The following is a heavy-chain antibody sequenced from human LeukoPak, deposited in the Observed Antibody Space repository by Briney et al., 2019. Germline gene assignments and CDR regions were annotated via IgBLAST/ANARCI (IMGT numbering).Heavy chain of an antibody. D-gene: IGHD5-18*01. CDR3: ARGPSDTAMVGDYFDY. V-gene: IGHV1-8*03. J-gene: IGHJ4*02. Sequence: GASVKVSCKASGYTFTSYDINWVRQATGQGLEWMGWMNPNSGNTGYAQKFRGRVTITRNTSISTAYMELSSLRSEDTAVYYCARGPSDTAMVGDYFDYWGQGTLVTVSS. CDR2: MNPNSGNT. CDR1: GYTFTSYD.